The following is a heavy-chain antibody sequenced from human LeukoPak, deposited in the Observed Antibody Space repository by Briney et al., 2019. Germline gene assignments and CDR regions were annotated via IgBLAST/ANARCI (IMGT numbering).Heavy chain of an antibody. V-gene: IGHV3-30-3*01. CDR2: ISYDGSNK. CDR1: GFTFSSYA. CDR3: AKDSTTVTTGAFDI. Sequence: GGSLRLSCAASGFTFSSYAMHWVRQAPGKGLEWVAVISYDGSNKYYADSVKGRFTISRDNSKNTLYLQMNSLRAEDTAVYYCAKDSTTVTTGAFDIWGQGTMVTVSS. D-gene: IGHD4-17*01. J-gene: IGHJ3*02.